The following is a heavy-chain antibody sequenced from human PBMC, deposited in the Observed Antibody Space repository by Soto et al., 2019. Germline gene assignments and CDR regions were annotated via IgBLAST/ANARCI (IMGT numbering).Heavy chain of an antibody. J-gene: IGHJ6*02. CDR3: SRFGELNTPGLYYYFSMDV. CDR1: GYIFTNYG. D-gene: IGHD3-10*01. Sequence: GASVKVSCKASGYIFTNYGINWVRQAPGQGLEWMGWISVYNGNANYAQKLQGRVTMTTDASTNTAYMELGRLRSDDTAVYYCSRFGELNTPGLYYYFSMDVWGQGTTVTVSS. V-gene: IGHV1-18*01. CDR2: ISVYNGNA.